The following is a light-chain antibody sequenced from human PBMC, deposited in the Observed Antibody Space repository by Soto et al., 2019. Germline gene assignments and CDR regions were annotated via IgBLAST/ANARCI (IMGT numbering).Light chain of an antibody. Sequence: IVLTQSPATLSVSPGERATLSCRASQSVGGNLAWYQQKPGQGPRLLIYGASTRATGIPTRFSGSGSGTGFTLTISSLQSEDFAVYYCQQYTKWPFTFGPGTKVDNK. CDR1: QSVGGN. J-gene: IGKJ3*01. V-gene: IGKV3-15*01. CDR3: QQYTKWPFT. CDR2: GAS.